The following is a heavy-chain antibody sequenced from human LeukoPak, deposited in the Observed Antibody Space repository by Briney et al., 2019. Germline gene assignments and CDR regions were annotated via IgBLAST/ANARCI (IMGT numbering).Heavy chain of an antibody. J-gene: IGHJ4*02. CDR1: GFTFSDYY. CDR3: ARVLEPYDSSGYYHY. V-gene: IGHV3-11*05. D-gene: IGHD3-22*01. Sequence: GGSLRLSCAASGFTFSDYYMSWIRQAPGKGLEWVSYISSSSSYTNYADSVKGRFTISRDNAKNSLYLQTNSLRAEDTAVYYCARVLEPYDSSGYYHYWGQGTLVTVSS. CDR2: ISSSSSYT.